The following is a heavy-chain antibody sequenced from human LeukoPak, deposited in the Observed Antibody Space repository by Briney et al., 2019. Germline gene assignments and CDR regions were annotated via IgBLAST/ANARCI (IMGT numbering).Heavy chain of an antibody. CDR1: GYTFTSYY. CDR2: INPSGGST. J-gene: IGHJ4*02. Sequence: EASVKVSCKASGYTFTSYYMHWVRQAPGQGLEWMGIINPSGGSTSYAQKFQGRVTMTRDMSTSTVYMELSSLRSEDTAVYYCAITYYDILTGYSYFDYWGQGTLVTVSS. CDR3: AITYYDILTGYSYFDY. V-gene: IGHV1-46*01. D-gene: IGHD3-9*01.